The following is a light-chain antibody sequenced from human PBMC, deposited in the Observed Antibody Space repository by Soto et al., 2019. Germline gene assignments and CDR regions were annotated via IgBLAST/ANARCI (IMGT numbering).Light chain of an antibody. CDR3: QYCDYLPL. Sequence: DIQMTQSPSSVSASVGDRVSITCRASNDITNYLNWYQHKPGKATKLLIYGASNLETGVPSRFSGSGSGTDFTFTISSQQPEDIATYYCQYCDYLPLFGPGTTVDFK. J-gene: IGKJ3*01. CDR1: NDITNY. V-gene: IGKV1-33*01. CDR2: GAS.